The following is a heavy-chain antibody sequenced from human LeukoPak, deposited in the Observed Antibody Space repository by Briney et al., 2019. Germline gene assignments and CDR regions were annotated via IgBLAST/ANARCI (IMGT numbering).Heavy chain of an antibody. V-gene: IGHV3-21*01. D-gene: IGHD3-22*01. CDR3: AREVSEGFDF. CDR2: FGTRSTSI. J-gene: IGHJ4*02. CDR1: GFTFSGYS. Sequence: EGSLRLSCTASGFTFSGYSMNWIRQAPGKGLEWVSSFGTRSTSIYHAGSVKGRFAISRDNAKNSLYLQMNSLRAEDTALYYCAREVSEGFDFWGQGTLVTVSS.